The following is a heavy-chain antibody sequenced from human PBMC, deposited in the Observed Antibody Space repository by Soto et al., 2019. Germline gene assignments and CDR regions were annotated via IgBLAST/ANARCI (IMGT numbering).Heavy chain of an antibody. CDR3: ARAHIAAAATGWFDP. V-gene: IGHV3-21*01. D-gene: IGHD6-13*01. CDR1: GFTFSSYS. Sequence: PGGSLRLSCAASGFTFSSYSMNWVRQAPGKGLEWVSSISSSSSYIYYADSVKGRFTISRDNAKNSLYLQMNSLRAEDTAVYYCARAHIAAAATGWFDPWGQGTLVTVSS. CDR2: ISSSSSYI. J-gene: IGHJ5*02.